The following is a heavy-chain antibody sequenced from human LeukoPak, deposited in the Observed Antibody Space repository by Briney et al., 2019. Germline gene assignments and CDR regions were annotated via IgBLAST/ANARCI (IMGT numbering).Heavy chain of an antibody. CDR1: GFTFNSY. J-gene: IGHJ1*01. CDR3: ARGDGRGRSDGAT. Sequence: GESLRLSCAASGFTFNSYMGWVRQAPEDGLEWVAIINRDETNIYYVSSVKGRFTISGDNAKSSLFLEMNSLRAEDTSVYYCARGDGRGRSDGATWGPGTLVTVSS. CDR2: INRDETNI. V-gene: IGHV3-7*01. D-gene: IGHD6-19*01.